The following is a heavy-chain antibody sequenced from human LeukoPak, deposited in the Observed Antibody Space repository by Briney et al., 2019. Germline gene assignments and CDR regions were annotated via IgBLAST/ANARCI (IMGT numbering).Heavy chain of an antibody. V-gene: IGHV4-39*07. CDR1: GGSISSSSYY. CDR2: IYYSGST. CDR3: ASGHTYNFDS. Sequence: SETLSLTCTVSGGSISSSSYYWGWIRQPPGKGLEWIGYIYYSGSTYYNPSLRSRVTISVDTSKNQFSLKLSSVTAADTAVYYCASGHTYNFDSWGQGALVTVSS. J-gene: IGHJ4*02. D-gene: IGHD1-14*01.